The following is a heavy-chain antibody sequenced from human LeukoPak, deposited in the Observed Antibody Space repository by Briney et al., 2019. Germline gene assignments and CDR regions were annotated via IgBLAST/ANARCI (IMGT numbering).Heavy chain of an antibody. CDR3: ARVSPDPYYFDY. CDR1: GFTFSSYA. V-gene: IGHV3-30*04. Sequence: GGSLRLSCAASGFTFSSYAMHWVRQAPGRGLEWVAVISYDGSNKYYADSVKGRFTISRDNSKNTLYLQMNSLRAEDTAVYYCARVSPDPYYFDYWGQGTLVTVSS. J-gene: IGHJ4*02. CDR2: ISYDGSNK.